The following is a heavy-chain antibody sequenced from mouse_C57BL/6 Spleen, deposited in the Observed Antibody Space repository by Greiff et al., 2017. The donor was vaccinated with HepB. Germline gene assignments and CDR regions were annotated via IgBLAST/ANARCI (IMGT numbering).Heavy chain of an antibody. CDR1: GYTFTSYW. CDR3: AIGDYYGSKDWYFDV. Sequence: VQLQQPGAELVKPGASVKVSCKASGYTFTSYWMHWVKQRPGQGLEWIGRIHPSDSDTNYNQKFKGKATVTVDKSSSTAYMQLSSLTSEDSAVYYCAIGDYYGSKDWYFDVWGTGTTVTVSS. CDR2: IHPSDSDT. D-gene: IGHD1-1*01. V-gene: IGHV1-74*01. J-gene: IGHJ1*03.